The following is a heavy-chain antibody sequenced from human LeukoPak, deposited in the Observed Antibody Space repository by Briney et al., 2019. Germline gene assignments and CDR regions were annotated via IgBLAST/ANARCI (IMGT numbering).Heavy chain of an antibody. V-gene: IGHV3-11*01. D-gene: IGHD6-13*01. CDR3: AKDPVAGSN. CDR1: GFTFSDYY. CDR2: VSQSGTTI. Sequence: GGSLRLSCAASGFTFSDYYMSWVRQAPGKGLEWISYVSQSGTTIYYAESVKGRFTISRDNGKNSLYLQMNSLRAEDTALYYCAKDPVAGSNWGQGTLVTVSS. J-gene: IGHJ4*02.